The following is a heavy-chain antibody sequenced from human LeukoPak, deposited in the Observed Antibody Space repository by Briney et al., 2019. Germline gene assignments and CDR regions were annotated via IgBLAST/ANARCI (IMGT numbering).Heavy chain of an antibody. CDR2: INSGSSII. Sequence: GGSLRLSCAASGFTFSSYSMNWVRQAPGKGLEWISYINSGSSIIYYADSVKGRFTISRDNVKNSLYLQVNSLRAEDSAVFYCARDPYCTSSSCYDHGMDVWGQGTTVTVSS. D-gene: IGHD2-2*01. V-gene: IGHV3-48*01. J-gene: IGHJ6*02. CDR1: GFTFSSYS. CDR3: ARDPYCTSSSCYDHGMDV.